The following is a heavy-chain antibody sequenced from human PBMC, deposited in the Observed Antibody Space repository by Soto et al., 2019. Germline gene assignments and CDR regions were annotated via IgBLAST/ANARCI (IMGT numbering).Heavy chain of an antibody. CDR2: ISYDGSNK. V-gene: IGHV3-30*18. D-gene: IGHD2-2*01. Sequence: GGSLRLSCAASGFTFSSYGMHWVRQAPGKGLEWVAVISYDGSNKYYADSVKGRFTISRDNSKNTLYLQMNSLRAEDTAVYYCAKILGYCISTSCYPDFDYWGQGTLVTVSS. J-gene: IGHJ4*02. CDR3: AKILGYCISTSCYPDFDY. CDR1: GFTFSSYG.